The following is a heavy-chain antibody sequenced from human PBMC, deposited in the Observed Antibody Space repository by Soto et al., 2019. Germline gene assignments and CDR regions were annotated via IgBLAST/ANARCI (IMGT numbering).Heavy chain of an antibody. D-gene: IGHD3-22*01. CDR1: GFTFSSYG. CDR2: IWYDGSNK. CDR3: ARDPFYDSSGYYINYYYGMDV. V-gene: IGHV3-33*01. J-gene: IGHJ6*02. Sequence: GGSLRLSCAASGFTFSSYGMHWVRQAPGKGLEWVAVIWYDGSNKYYADSVKGRFTISRDNSKNTLYLQMNSLRAEDTAVYYCARDPFYDSSGYYINYYYGMDVWGQGTKVTVSS.